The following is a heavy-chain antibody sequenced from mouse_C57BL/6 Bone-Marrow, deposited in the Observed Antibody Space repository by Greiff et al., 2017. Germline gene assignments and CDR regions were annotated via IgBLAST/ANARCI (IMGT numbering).Heavy chain of an antibody. J-gene: IGHJ3*01. Sequence: EVQLVESGGGLVKPGGSLKLSCAASGFTFSSYAMSWVRQTPEKRLEWVATISDGGSYTYYPDNVKGRFTISRDNAKNNLYLQMSHLKSEDTAMYYCARGPLSDGYPFAYWGQGTLVTVSA. D-gene: IGHD2-3*01. CDR2: ISDGGSYT. CDR1: GFTFSSYA. V-gene: IGHV5-4*01. CDR3: ARGPLSDGYPFAY.